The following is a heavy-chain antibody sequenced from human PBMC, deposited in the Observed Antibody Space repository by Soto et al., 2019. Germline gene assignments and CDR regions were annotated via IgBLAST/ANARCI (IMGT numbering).Heavy chain of an antibody. CDR2: IIPIFGTA. J-gene: IGHJ6*02. V-gene: IGHV1-69*12. CDR3: ARDTAMVSRYYGMDF. CDR1: GGTFSSYA. Sequence: QVQLVQSGAEVKKPGSSVKVSCKASGGTFSSYAISWVRQAPGQGLEWMGGIIPIFGTANYAQKFQGRVRITADEATSTANRELVSLRSEDTAVYYCARDTAMVSRYYGMDFWGQGTTVTVSS. D-gene: IGHD5-18*01.